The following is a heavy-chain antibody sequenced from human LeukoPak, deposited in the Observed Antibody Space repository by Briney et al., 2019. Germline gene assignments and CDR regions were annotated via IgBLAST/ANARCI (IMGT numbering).Heavy chain of an antibody. J-gene: IGHJ4*02. D-gene: IGHD5-12*01. CDR1: GFTFSDYY. CDR3: ARGSNSGYYYFDY. CDR2: INWNGGST. Sequence: GGSLRLSCAASGFTFSDYYMSWIRQAPGKGLEWVSGINWNGGSTGYADSVKGRFTISRDNAKNSLYLQMNSLRAEDTAFYYCARGSNSGYYYFDYWGQGTLVTVSS. V-gene: IGHV3-20*04.